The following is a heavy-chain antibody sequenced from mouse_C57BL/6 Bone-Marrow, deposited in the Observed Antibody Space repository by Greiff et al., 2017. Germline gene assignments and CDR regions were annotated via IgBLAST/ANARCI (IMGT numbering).Heavy chain of an antibody. Sequence: VQLQQSGAELVRPGTSVKLSCKASGYTFTSYWMHWVQQRPGQGLEWIGVIDPSDSYTNYNQKFKGKATLTVDTSSSTAYMQLSSLTSADSAVYYCVGGIYNFEFAYWGQGTLVTVSA. CDR1: GYTFTSYW. D-gene: IGHD1-3*01. CDR2: IDPSDSYT. CDR3: VGGIYNFEFAY. V-gene: IGHV1-59*01. J-gene: IGHJ3*01.